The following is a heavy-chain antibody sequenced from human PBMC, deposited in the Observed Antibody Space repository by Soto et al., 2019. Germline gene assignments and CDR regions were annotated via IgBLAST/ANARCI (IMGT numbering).Heavy chain of an antibody. J-gene: IGHJ4*02. CDR2: ISCNSSSI. V-gene: IGHV3-9*01. CDR1: GFTFDDYA. D-gene: IGHD5-18*01. CDR3: AKDNSPMATTYYFEC. Sequence: EVQLVESGGGLVQPGRSLRLSCAASGFTFDDYAMHWVRQAPGKGLEWVSGISCNSSSIGYAGSVKGRFTISRDNAKNSLYLQMNSLRAEDTAFYYCAKDNSPMATTYYFECWGQGTLVNVS.